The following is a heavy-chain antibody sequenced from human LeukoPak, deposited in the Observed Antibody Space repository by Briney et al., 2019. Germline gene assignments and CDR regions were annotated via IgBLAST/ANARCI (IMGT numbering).Heavy chain of an antibody. CDR1: GFTFSSYA. CDR2: MSGTGGRT. J-gene: IGHJ5*02. V-gene: IGHV3-23*01. Sequence: QPVGSLRLSCAASGFTFSSYAMSLGRQAPEEGRGWVSAMSGTGGRTHYADSVKGQLTISRDNSKNTLYLQMHSLRAEDTAVYYCAKEPASSRWFDPWGQGTLVAVPS. D-gene: IGHD6-19*01. CDR3: AKEPASSRWFDP.